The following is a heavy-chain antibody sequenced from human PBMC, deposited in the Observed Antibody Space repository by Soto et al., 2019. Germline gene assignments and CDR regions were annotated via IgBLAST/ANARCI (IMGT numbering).Heavy chain of an antibody. D-gene: IGHD2-2*02. Sequence: GESLKISCKGSGYSFTSYWIGWVRQMPGKGLELMGIIHPGDSDTRYSPSFQGQVTISADKSISTAYLQWSSLKASDTAMYYCARNVGYCSSTSCYMQAFDIWGQGTMVTVSS. CDR3: ARNVGYCSSTSCYMQAFDI. CDR2: IHPGDSDT. CDR1: GYSFTSYW. J-gene: IGHJ3*02. V-gene: IGHV5-51*01.